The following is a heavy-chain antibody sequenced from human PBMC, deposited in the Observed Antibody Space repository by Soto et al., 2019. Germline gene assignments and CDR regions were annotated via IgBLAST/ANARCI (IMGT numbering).Heavy chain of an antibody. V-gene: IGHV4-31*03. Sequence: QVQLQESGPGLVKPSQTLSLTCTVSGGSISSGGYYWSWIRQHPGKGLEWIGYIYYSGSTYYNPSLESRVTLSGDTSKTQFSLKLSSVTAADTAVYYCARVFGFGGMDVWGQGTTVTVSS. CDR2: IYYSGST. D-gene: IGHD3-10*01. CDR3: ARVFGFGGMDV. CDR1: GGSISSGGYY. J-gene: IGHJ6*02.